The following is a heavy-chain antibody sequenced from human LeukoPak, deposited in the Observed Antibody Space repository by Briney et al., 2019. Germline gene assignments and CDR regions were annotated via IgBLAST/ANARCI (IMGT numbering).Heavy chain of an antibody. CDR2: IIPIFGTA. Sequence: ASVKVSCKASGGTFSSYAISWVRQAPGQGLEWMGGIIPIFGTANYAQKFQGRVTITTDESTSTAYMELSSLRSEDTAVYYCVRSEDIVVVPAAGYLGDYWGQGTLVTVSS. CDR3: VRSEDIVVVPAAGYLGDY. CDR1: GGTFSSYA. J-gene: IGHJ4*02. V-gene: IGHV1-69*05. D-gene: IGHD2-2*01.